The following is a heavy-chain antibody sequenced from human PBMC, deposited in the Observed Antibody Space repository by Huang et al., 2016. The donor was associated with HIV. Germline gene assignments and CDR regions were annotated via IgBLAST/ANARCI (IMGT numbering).Heavy chain of an antibody. Sequence: QEQLVESGGGVVQPGGSLRISCATCGFSFSHYGMHWVRQAPGKGLGWVAFIRFDGGNKHYADSAKGRFTISRDNSKKMLFLEMNSLGGDDTAFYYCATDLGGYSFDYWGQGALVSVSS. D-gene: IGHD2-21*02. J-gene: IGHJ4*02. CDR2: IRFDGGNK. V-gene: IGHV3-30*02. CDR1: GFSFSHYG. CDR3: ATDLGGYSFDY.